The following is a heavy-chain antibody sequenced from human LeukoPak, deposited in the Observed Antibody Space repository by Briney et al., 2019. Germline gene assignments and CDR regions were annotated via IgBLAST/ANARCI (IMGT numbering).Heavy chain of an antibody. J-gene: IGHJ3*02. D-gene: IGHD4-23*01. V-gene: IGHV3-30*18. Sequence: PGGSLRLSCAASGFTFSSYGMHWVRQAPGKGLEWVAVISYDGSNKYYADSVKGRFTISRDNSKNTLYLQMNSQRAEDTAVYYCAKDLRRWAPTVDAFDIWGQGTMVTVSS. CDR2: ISYDGSNK. CDR3: AKDLRRWAPTVDAFDI. CDR1: GFTFSSYG.